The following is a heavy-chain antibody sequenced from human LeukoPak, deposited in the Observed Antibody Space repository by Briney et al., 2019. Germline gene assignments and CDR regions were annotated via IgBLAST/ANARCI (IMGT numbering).Heavy chain of an antibody. CDR3: ARSSGWYG. D-gene: IGHD6-19*01. CDR2: ISGSGSTI. CDR1: GFTFSRYE. V-gene: IGHV3-48*03. Sequence: PGGSLRLSCAASGFTFSRYEMTWVRQAPGKGLEWVSYISGSGSTIYYADSVKGRFTISRDNAKNSLYLQMNSLRAEDTAVYYCARSSGWYGWGQGTLVTVSS. J-gene: IGHJ4*02.